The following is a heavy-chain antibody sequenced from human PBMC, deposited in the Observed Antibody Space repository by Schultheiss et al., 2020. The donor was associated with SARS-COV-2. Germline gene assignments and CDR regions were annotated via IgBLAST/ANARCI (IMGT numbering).Heavy chain of an antibody. Sequence: GGSLRLSCVASGFTFSNYAMSWVRQAPGKGLEWVSAISISPADSYYAGSVKGRFTISRDNAKNSLYLQMNSLRAEDTAVYYCARDGEGYEYWGQGTLVTVSS. J-gene: IGHJ4*02. CDR2: ISISPADS. V-gene: IGHV3-23*01. CDR3: ARDGEGYEY. D-gene: IGHD3-22*01. CDR1: GFTFSNYA.